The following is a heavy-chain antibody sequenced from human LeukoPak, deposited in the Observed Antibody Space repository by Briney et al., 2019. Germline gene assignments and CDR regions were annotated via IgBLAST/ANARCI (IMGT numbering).Heavy chain of an antibody. V-gene: IGHV3-23*01. D-gene: IGHD2-15*01. CDR1: GFTFSSYA. CDR2: ISGSGGST. CDR3: AKSRIKSAYCSGGSCIPYYFDY. J-gene: IGHJ4*02. Sequence: GGSLRLSCAASGFTFSSYAMSWVRQAPGMGLEWVSAISGSGGSTYYADSVKGRFTISRDNSKNTLYLQMNSLRAEDTAVYYCAKSRIKSAYCSGGSCIPYYFDYWGQGTLVTVSS.